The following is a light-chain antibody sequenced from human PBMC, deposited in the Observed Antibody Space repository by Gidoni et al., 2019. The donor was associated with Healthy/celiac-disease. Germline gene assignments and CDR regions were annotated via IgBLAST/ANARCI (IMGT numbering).Light chain of an antibody. CDR2: DVS. V-gene: IGLV2-11*01. CDR3: CSYAGSYTWV. J-gene: IGLJ2*01. CDR1: SSDVGGYNY. Sequence: QSALTQPPPVSGSPGHSVTISCTGTSSDVGGYNYVSCYQQHPGKAPKLMIYDVSKRPSGVPDRFSGYKSGNTASLTISGLQAEDEADYYGCSYAGSYTWVFGGGTKLTVL.